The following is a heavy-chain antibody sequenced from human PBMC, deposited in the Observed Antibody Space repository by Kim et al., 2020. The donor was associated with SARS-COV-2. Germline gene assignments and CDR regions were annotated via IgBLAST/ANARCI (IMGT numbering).Heavy chain of an antibody. CDR1: GGSVNNYY. D-gene: IGHD4-4*01. CDR2: VYFTGST. V-gene: IGHV4-59*08. Sequence: SETLSLTCTVSGGSVNNYYWSWIRQPPGKGLEWIGYVYFTGSTNYNPSLNSRVTISVDTSQNQFSLNLGSVTAADTAVYYCARGRVNLYNWFDPWGQGILVTVSS. CDR3: ARGRVNLYNWFDP. J-gene: IGHJ5*02.